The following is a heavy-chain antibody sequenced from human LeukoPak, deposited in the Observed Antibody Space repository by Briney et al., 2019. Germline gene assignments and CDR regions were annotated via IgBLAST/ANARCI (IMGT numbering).Heavy chain of an antibody. Sequence: ASETLSLTCTVSGGSISSYYWSWIRQPPGKGLEWIGYIYYSGSTNYNPSLKSRVTISVDKSKNQFSLKLSSVTAADTAVYYCARDPGYFDWSEAFDIWGQGTMVTVSS. D-gene: IGHD3-9*01. V-gene: IGHV4-59*12. CDR2: IYYSGST. J-gene: IGHJ3*02. CDR1: GGSISSYY. CDR3: ARDPGYFDWSEAFDI.